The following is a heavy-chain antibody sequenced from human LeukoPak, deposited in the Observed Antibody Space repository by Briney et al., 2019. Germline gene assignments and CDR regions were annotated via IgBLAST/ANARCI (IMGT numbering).Heavy chain of an antibody. CDR1: GGSISTYY. J-gene: IGHJ1*01. D-gene: IGHD6-6*01. CDR2: IYHSGST. V-gene: IGHV4-59*01. CDR3: ARGGAARLHFQN. Sequence: SETLSLSCIVSGGSISTYYWNWIRQPPGKGLEWIGYIYHSGSTNYNPSLQSRVTISVDTSKNQFSLNLNSVTAADTAVYYCARGGAARLHFQNWGQGTLVTVSS.